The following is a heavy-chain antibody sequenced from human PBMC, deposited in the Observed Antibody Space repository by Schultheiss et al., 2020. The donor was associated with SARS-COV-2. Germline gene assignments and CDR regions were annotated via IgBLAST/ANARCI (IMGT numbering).Heavy chain of an antibody. J-gene: IGHJ6*02. CDR3: ARVDTAMVRMDV. CDR1: GGSISSYYW. D-gene: IGHD5-18*01. CDR2: IFSNDEK. Sequence: ETLSLTCTVSGGSISSYYWSWIRQPPGKALEWLAHIFSNDEKSYSTSLKSRLTISKDTSKSQVVLTMTNMDPVDTATYYCARVDTAMVRMDVWGQGTTVTVSS. V-gene: IGHV2-26*01.